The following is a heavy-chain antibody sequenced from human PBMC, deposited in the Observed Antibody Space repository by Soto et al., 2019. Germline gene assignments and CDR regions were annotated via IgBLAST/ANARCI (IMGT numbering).Heavy chain of an antibody. CDR1: GFTFSSYA. V-gene: IGHV3-23*01. D-gene: IGHD6-19*01. J-gene: IGHJ3*02. CDR3: AKTANGWFSAFDI. Sequence: GGTLRLSCAASGFTFSSYAMSWVRQAPGKGLEWVSAISGSGGTTYYADSVKGRFTFSRDNSKNTLYLQMNSLRAEDTAVYYCAKTANGWFSAFDIWGQGTMVNVSS. CDR2: ISGSGGTT.